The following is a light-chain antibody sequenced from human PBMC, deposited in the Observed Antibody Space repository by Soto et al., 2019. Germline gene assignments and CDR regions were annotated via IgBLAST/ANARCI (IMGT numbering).Light chain of an antibody. V-gene: IGLV2-23*01. CDR3: CSYAFGV. Sequence: QSVLTQPASVSGSPGQSITISCTGTSSDVGSYNLVSWYQQHPGKAPKLMIYEGSKRPSGVSNRFSGSKSGNTASLTISGLQAEDEADYYCCSYAFGVFGGGTKVTVL. J-gene: IGLJ3*02. CDR1: SSDVGSYNL. CDR2: EGS.